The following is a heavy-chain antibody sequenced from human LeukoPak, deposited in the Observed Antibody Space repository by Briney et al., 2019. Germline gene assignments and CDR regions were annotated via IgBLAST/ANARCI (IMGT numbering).Heavy chain of an antibody. J-gene: IGHJ4*02. CDR3: SRGSDTIFGVARDGFDY. Sequence: GRSLRLSCAASGFTFSSYGMHWVRQAPGKGLEWVALIWYDGSNEYYADSVKGRFTISRDNSKNTLYLQMNSLKTEDTAVYYCSRGSDTIFGVARDGFDYWGQGTLVTVSS. CDR1: GFTFSSYG. D-gene: IGHD3-3*01. CDR2: IWYDGSNE. V-gene: IGHV3-33*01.